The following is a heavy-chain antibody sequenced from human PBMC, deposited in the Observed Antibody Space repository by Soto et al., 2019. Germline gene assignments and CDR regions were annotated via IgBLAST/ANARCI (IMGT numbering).Heavy chain of an antibody. CDR3: ARTSVTYCFDY. CDR1: GDSISSGGYS. V-gene: IGHV4-30-2*01. CDR2: IYHTGST. J-gene: IGHJ4*02. D-gene: IGHD4-17*01. Sequence: TLSLTCAVSGDSISSGGYSWSRIRQPPGKGLEWIGYIYHTGSTYYNPSLKSRVTISVDRSKNQFSLKLSSVTAADTAVYYCARTSVTYCFDYWGQGTLATVSS.